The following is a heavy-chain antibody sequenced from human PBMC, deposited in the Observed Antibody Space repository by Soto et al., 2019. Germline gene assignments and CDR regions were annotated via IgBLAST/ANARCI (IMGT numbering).Heavy chain of an antibody. CDR1: GYTFTSYG. CDR3: ARDLKTSLNDYGDLYFDY. Sequence: EASVKVSCKASGYTFTSYGISWVRQAPGQGLEWMGWISAYNGNTNYAQKLQGRVTMTTDTSTSTAYMELRSLRSDDTAVYYCARDLKTSLNDYGDLYFDYWGQGTLVTVSS. D-gene: IGHD4-17*01. V-gene: IGHV1-18*01. CDR2: ISAYNGNT. J-gene: IGHJ4*02.